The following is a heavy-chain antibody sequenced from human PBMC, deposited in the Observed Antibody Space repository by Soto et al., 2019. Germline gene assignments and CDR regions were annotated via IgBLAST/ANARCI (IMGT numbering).Heavy chain of an antibody. D-gene: IGHD6-6*01. CDR1: GFTFSSYS. J-gene: IGHJ4*02. CDR2: ISSSSSTI. Sequence: ESGGGLVQPGGSLRLSCAASGFTFSSYSMNWVRQAPGKGLEWVSYISSSSSTIYYADSVKGRFTISRDNAKNSLYLQMNSLRAEDTAVYYCARFSSSSGYWGQGTLVTVSS. V-gene: IGHV3-48*01. CDR3: ARFSSSSGY.